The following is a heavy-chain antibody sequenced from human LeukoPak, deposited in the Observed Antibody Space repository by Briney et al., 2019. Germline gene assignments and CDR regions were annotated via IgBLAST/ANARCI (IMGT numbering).Heavy chain of an antibody. J-gene: IGHJ4*02. CDR3: AKAIHSSSSSVVDY. Sequence: GGSLRLSCAASGFIFRNYAMHWVRQAPGKGLEWVTFIRYDGSNKYYAESVKGRFTISRDNSKNTLYLQMNSLRAEDTAVYYCAKAIHSSSSSVVDYWGQGTLVTVSS. D-gene: IGHD6-6*01. CDR1: GFIFRNYA. CDR2: IRYDGSNK. V-gene: IGHV3-30*02.